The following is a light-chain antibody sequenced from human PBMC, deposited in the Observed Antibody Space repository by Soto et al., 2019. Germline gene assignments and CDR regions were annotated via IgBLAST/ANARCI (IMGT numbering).Light chain of an antibody. J-gene: IGLJ1*01. CDR2: EVS. Sequence: QFALTQPASVSGSPGQSITISCTGTSSDVGGYNNVSWYQQHPGKAPKLMIYEVSNRPSGVSNRFSGSKSGNTASLTISGLQAGDEADYYCSSYTSSSTNYVFGTGTKVTVL. V-gene: IGLV2-14*01. CDR1: SSDVGGYNN. CDR3: SSYTSSSTNYV.